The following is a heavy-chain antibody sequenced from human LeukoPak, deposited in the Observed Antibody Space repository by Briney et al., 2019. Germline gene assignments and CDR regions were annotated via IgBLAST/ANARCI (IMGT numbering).Heavy chain of an antibody. CDR3: ARGFRGSYRPYYFDY. J-gene: IGHJ4*02. D-gene: IGHD3-16*02. V-gene: IGHV4-59*08. CDR1: GGSISSYY. Sequence: SETLSLTCTVSGGSISSYYWSWIRQPPGKGLEWIGYIYYSGSTNYNPSLKSRVTISVDTSKNQFSLKLSSVTAADTAVYYCARGFRGSYRPYYFDYWGQGTLVTVSS. CDR2: IYYSGST.